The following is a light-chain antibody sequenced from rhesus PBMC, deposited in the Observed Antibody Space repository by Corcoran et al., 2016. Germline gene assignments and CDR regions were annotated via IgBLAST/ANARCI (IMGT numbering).Light chain of an antibody. Sequence: DIQMTQSPSPLSASVGDTVTITCRASQGMSNILAWYQQKPGNVPKLLIYYAAPLQSGVPSRFSGSGTGKDVTLPISSLQPEDFAAYYCQHGFRTPLTFGGGTKVEIK. CDR2: YAA. V-gene: IGKV1S15*01. CDR3: QHGFRTPLT. CDR1: QGMSNI. J-gene: IGKJ4*01.